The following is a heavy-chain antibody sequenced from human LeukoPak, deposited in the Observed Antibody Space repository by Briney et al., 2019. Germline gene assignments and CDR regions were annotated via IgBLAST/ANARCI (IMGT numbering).Heavy chain of an antibody. V-gene: IGHV4-39*07. J-gene: IGHJ4*02. CDR1: GGSISSSWYY. CDR3: ARRKERGIAAAGFYDY. CDR2: IYYSGTT. Sequence: SETLSLTCTVSGGSISSSWYYWGWIRQPPGKGLEWIGSIYYSGTTYYNASLKSRVTISVDTSKNQFSLKLSSVTAADTAVYYCARRKERGIAAAGFYDYWGQGTLVTVSS. D-gene: IGHD6-13*01.